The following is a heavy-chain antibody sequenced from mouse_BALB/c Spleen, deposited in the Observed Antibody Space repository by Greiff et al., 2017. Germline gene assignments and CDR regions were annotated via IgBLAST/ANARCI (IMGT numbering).Heavy chain of an antibody. J-gene: IGHJ1*01. CDR3: ARDPYYYGNYNWYFDV. D-gene: IGHD2-1*01. V-gene: IGHV5-6-3*01. Sequence: EVQGVESGGGLVQPGGSLKLSCAASGFTFSSYGMSWVRQTPDKRLELVATINSNGGSTYYPDSVKGRFTISRDNAKNTLYLQMSSLKSEDTAMYYCARDPYYYGNYNWYFDVWGAGTTVTVAS. CDR2: INSNGGST. CDR1: GFTFSSYG.